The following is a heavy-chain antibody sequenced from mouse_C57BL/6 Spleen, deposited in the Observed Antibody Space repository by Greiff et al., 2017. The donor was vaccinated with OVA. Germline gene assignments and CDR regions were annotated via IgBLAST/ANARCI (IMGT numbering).Heavy chain of an antibody. CDR1: GFTFSSYA. J-gene: IGHJ4*01. V-gene: IGHV5-4*03. CDR3: ARVIPPDGYYDAMDY. D-gene: IGHD2-3*01. Sequence: EVMLVESGGGLVKPGGSLKLSCAASGFTFSSYAMSWVRQTPEKRLEWVATISDGGSYTYYPDNVKGRFTISRDNAKNNLYLQMSHLKSEDTAMYYCARVIPPDGYYDAMDYWGQGTSVTVSS. CDR2: ISDGGSYT.